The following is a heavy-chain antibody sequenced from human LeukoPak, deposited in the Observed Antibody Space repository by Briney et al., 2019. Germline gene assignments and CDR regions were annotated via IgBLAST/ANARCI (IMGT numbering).Heavy chain of an antibody. CDR1: AFSFSKFA. CDR2: ISWDGGST. J-gene: IGHJ6*03. Sequence: GGSLRLSCAASAFSFSKFALIWVRQAPGKGLEWVSLISWDGGSTYYADSVKGRFTISRDNSKNSLYLQMNSLRAEDTALYYCAKDIGHYYYMDVWGKGTTVTVSS. V-gene: IGHV3-43D*03. CDR3: AKDIGHYYYMDV.